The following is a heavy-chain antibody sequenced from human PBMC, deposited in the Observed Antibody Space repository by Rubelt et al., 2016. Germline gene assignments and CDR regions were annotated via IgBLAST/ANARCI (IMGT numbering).Heavy chain of an antibody. J-gene: IGHJ4*02. CDR3: ARGPHYYDSSGYTTYFDL. CDR2: IYYSGST. V-gene: IGHV4-59*08. Sequence: QVQLQESGPGLVKASETLSLTCTVSGSSISSYYWNWIRQPPGRGLEWLGYIYYSGSTNYNPSLKSRVTISVDTSKNQFSLKLGSVTAADTAVYYCARGPHYYDSSGYTTYFDLWGQGTLVTVSS. CDR1: GSSISSYY. D-gene: IGHD3-22*01.